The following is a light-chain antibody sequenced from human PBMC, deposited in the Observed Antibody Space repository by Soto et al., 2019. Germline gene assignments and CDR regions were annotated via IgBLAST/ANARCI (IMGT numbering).Light chain of an antibody. CDR1: QSVSSNF. CDR2: GAS. Sequence: EIVLTQSPGTLSLSPGERATLSCRASQSVSSNFLAWYQEKPGQAPRLLIYGASKRATGIPDWFSGSGSGTDFPDTIIRLEHEDFAVYYCREYGRSLGFSFGGRTKVEFK. V-gene: IGKV3-20*01. CDR3: REYGRSLGFS. J-gene: IGKJ4*01.